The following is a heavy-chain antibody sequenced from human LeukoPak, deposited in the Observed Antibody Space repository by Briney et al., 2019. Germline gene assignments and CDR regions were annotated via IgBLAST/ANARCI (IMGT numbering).Heavy chain of an antibody. Sequence: ASVKVSCKASGCTFTSYDINWVRQATGQGLEWMGWMNPNSGNTGYAQKFQGRVTITRNTSISTSYMELSNLRSEDTAVYYCARDSSSYWGQGTLVTVSS. D-gene: IGHD6-6*01. CDR2: MNPNSGNT. CDR3: ARDSSSY. J-gene: IGHJ4*02. CDR1: GCTFTSYD. V-gene: IGHV1-8*01.